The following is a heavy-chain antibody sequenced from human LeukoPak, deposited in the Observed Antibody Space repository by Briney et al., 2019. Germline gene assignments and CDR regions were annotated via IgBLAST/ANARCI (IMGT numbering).Heavy chain of an antibody. D-gene: IGHD3-10*01. CDR1: GFTFDDYG. J-gene: IGHJ3*02. V-gene: IGHV3-9*01. CDR2: IRLNSIEI. CDR3: AKERLHYGPGSYRDAFDI. Sequence: GGSLTLSCVASGFTFDDYGMHWVRHPPGKGLECVSCIRLNSIEICYSSAATGLSTSSRDHAKKAMYVQMNSLRHDDTALYYCAKERLHYGPGSYRDAFDIWGQGTMVTVST.